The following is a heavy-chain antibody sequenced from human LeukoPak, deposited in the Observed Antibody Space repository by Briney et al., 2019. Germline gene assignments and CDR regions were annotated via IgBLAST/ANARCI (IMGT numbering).Heavy chain of an antibody. J-gene: IGHJ6*02. D-gene: IGHD4-17*01. V-gene: IGHV3-74*01. CDR2: IISDGSMT. Sequence: GGSLRLSCAASGFTLSNHWMHWVRQAPGKGLVWVSRIISDGSMTNYADSVKGRFTISRDNSKNTVYLQMNSLRADDTAVYFCAKDRASVTTSLYYYYYGMDVWGQGTTVTVSS. CDR3: AKDRASVTTSLYYYYYGMDV. CDR1: GFTLSNHW.